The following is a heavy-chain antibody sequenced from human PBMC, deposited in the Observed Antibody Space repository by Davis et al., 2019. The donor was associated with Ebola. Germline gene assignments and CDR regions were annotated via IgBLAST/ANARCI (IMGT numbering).Heavy chain of an antibody. D-gene: IGHD1-7*01. V-gene: IGHV3-9*01. CDR1: GFKFDDYA. J-gene: IGHJ4*02. Sequence: SLKISCAASGFKFDDYAMHWVRRVPGKGLEWVSGISCNSYYMYDGDSVKGRFTISRDNAKNSLYLQMNSLRDEDTAVYYCARDLRAYNWNYFYFDYWGQGTLVTVSS. CDR2: ISCNSYYM. CDR3: ARDLRAYNWNYFYFDY.